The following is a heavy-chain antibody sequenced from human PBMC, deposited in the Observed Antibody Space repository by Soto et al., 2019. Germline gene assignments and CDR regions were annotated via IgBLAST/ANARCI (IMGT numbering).Heavy chain of an antibody. V-gene: IGHV1-69*08. J-gene: IGHJ2*01. CDR1: GGTFSSHT. Sequence: QDQLVQSGAEVKKPGSSVKVSCKASGGTFSSHTFSWVRQAPGQGLEWMGRIIPALGTATYAQKFQGRVTITADESATTVYMELNSLRSADTAVYYCARPDFGDDWYFDLWGRGTLVTVSS. D-gene: IGHD4-17*01. CDR3: ARPDFGDDWYFDL. CDR2: IIPALGTA.